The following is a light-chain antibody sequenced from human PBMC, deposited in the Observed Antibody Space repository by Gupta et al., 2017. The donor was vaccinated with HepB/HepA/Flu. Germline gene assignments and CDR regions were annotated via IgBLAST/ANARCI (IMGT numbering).Light chain of an antibody. CDR3: QSYDSSLSGSV. Sequence: QSVLTQPPSVSGAPGPRVTISCTGSRSNIGAGYDVHWYQQLPGTAPKLIIYGNSNRPSGVPDRFSGSKSGTSASLAITGLQAEDEADYYCQSYDSSLSGSVFGGGTKLTVL. J-gene: IGLJ2*01. CDR1: RSNIGAGYD. CDR2: GNS. V-gene: IGLV1-40*01.